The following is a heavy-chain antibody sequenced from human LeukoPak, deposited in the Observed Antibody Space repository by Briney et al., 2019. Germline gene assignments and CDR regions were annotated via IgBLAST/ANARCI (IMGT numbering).Heavy chain of an antibody. J-gene: IGHJ3*02. V-gene: IGHV3-69-1*01. CDR2: VTSTNKI. CDR3: ARAQTLFWEFDGFDI. CDR1: GFTFSSHS. Sequence: PGGSLRLSCVASGFTFSSHSINWVRQAPGKGLEWIATVTSTNKIHYVDSVKGRFTISRDNAENSVYLQMNSLRDEDTAVYSCARAQTLFWEFDGFDIWGRGTKVTVSS. D-gene: IGHD3-3*01.